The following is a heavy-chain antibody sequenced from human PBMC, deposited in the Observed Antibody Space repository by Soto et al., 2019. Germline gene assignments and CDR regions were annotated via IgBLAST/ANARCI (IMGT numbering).Heavy chain of an antibody. CDR2: IYYTGRS. Sequence: PSETLSLTCTVSGGSISSGDYYWSWIRQPPGKGLEWIGYIYYTGRSYYNPSLKSRVTISVDTSKNQFSLRLNSVTAADTAVYYCARVGRGANYGSSGYIDNWGQGTLVTVSS. J-gene: IGHJ4*02. V-gene: IGHV4-30-4*01. CDR1: GGSISSGDYY. CDR3: ARVGRGANYGSSGYIDN. D-gene: IGHD3-22*01.